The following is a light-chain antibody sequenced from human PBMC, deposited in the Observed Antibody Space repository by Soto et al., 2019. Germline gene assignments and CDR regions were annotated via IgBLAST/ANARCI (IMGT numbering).Light chain of an antibody. J-gene: IGKJ2*01. CDR1: QSLLHSNGYNY. CDR2: LGS. CDR3: MQTLQTPYT. V-gene: IGKV2-28*01. Sequence: DIVMTQSPLSLPVTPGEPASISCRSSQSLLHSNGYNYLGWYLQKPGQSPQLLIYLGSNRASGVPKRFSGSGSGTDFTLKISRVEAEDVGVYYCMQTLQTPYTFGQGTKLEIK.